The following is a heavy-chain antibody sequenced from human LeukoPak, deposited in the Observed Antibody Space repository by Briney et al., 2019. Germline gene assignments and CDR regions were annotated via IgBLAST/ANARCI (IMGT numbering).Heavy chain of an antibody. CDR2: IKQDGSEY. CDR3: ALSVAIIPDH. V-gene: IGHV3-7*01. D-gene: IGHD3-3*01. J-gene: IGHJ4*02. Sequence: PGGSLRLSCGASGFIFSNYWMTWVRQAPGKGLEWVANIKQDGSEYYYVDSVKGRFTISRDNAKKSLYLQMNSLRAEDTAVYYCALSVAIIPDHWGQGTLVTVSS. CDR1: GFIFSNYW.